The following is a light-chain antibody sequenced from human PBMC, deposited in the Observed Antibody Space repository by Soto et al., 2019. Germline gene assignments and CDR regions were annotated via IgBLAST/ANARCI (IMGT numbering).Light chain of an antibody. CDR1: QSVLYSSINKNC. CDR3: QQFYSAPPHT. CDR2: WAS. Sequence: DIVMTQSPDSLAVSLGERATINCKSSQSVLYSSINKNCLAWYQQKPGQPPKLLIYWASTRESGVPDRFSGSESGTDFTLTISSLQAEDVAVYYCQQFYSAPPHTFGQGTKLEIK. V-gene: IGKV4-1*01. J-gene: IGKJ2*01.